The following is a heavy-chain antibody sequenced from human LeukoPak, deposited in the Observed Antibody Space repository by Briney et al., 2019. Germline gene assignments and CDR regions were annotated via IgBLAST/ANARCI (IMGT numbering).Heavy chain of an antibody. CDR1: GGSISGYY. J-gene: IGHJ5*02. V-gene: IGHV4-59*01. D-gene: IGHD4-17*01. CDR2: IYYSGST. CDR3: ARDYGARRNWFDP. Sequence: SETLSLTCTVSGGSISGYYWSWIRQPPGKGLEWIGYIYYSGSTNYNPSLKSRVTISLDTSKNQFSLKLSSVTAADTAVYYCARDYGARRNWFDPWGQGTLVTVSS.